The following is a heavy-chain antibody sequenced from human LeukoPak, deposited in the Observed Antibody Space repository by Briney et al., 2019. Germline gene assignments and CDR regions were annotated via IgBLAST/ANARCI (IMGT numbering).Heavy chain of an antibody. CDR3: AREAYDRSGYYYWFDP. D-gene: IGHD3-22*01. Sequence: SETLSLTCTVSGGSISSYYWSWIRQPPGKGLEWIGYIYYSGSTNYNPSLKSRVTISVDTSKNQFSLKLSSVTAADTAVYYCAREAYDRSGYYYWFDPGGQGTLVTVSS. CDR2: IYYSGST. CDR1: GGSISSYY. J-gene: IGHJ5*02. V-gene: IGHV4-59*01.